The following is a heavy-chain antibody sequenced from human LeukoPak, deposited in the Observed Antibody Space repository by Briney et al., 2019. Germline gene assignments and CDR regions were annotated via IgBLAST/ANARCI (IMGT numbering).Heavy chain of an antibody. CDR1: GFTFSTYS. Sequence: GGSLRLSCAASGFTFSTYSMNWVRQAPGKGLEWISYINSNSGTIYYVDSVKGRFTISRDNAKNSLYLQMNSLRAEDTAVYYCARGRYYFDYWGQGTLVTVSS. V-gene: IGHV3-48*04. CDR2: INSNSGTI. D-gene: IGHD3-10*01. CDR3: ARGRYYFDY. J-gene: IGHJ4*02.